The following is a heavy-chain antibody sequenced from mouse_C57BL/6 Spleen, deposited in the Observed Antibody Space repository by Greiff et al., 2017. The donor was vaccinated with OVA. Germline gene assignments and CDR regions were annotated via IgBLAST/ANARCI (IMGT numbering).Heavy chain of an antibody. Sequence: QVQLQQPGAELVKPGASVKLSCKASGYTFTSYWMQWVKQRPGQGLEWIGEIDPSDSYTNYNQKFKGKATLTVDTSSSTAYMQLSSLTSEDSAVNYCARGTGVHFDYWGQGTTLTVSS. V-gene: IGHV1-50*01. CDR3: ARGTGVHFDY. D-gene: IGHD4-1*01. CDR2: IDPSDSYT. J-gene: IGHJ2*01. CDR1: GYTFTSYW.